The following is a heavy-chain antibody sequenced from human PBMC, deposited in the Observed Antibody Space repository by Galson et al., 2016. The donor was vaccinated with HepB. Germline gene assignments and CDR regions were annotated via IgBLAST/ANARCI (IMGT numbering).Heavy chain of an antibody. J-gene: IGHJ6*03. V-gene: IGHV1-69*02. Sequence: SVKVSCKASGGTVTTYSFNWVRQAPGQGLEWMGSILPILEKPKYSQKFQGRITLTADKSTGTAFMELSSRTSEDTAVYFCGASPSVYYMDIWGEGTMVTVSS. CDR2: ILPILEKP. CDR1: GGTVTTYS. CDR3: GASPSVYYMDI.